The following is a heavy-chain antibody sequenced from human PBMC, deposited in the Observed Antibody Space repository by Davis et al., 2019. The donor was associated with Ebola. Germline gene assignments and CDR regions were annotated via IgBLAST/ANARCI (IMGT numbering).Heavy chain of an antibody. CDR2: IYYSGST. J-gene: IGHJ3*02. CDR1: GGSFSSYY. V-gene: IGHV4-59*01. Sequence: MPSETLSLTCAVYGGSFSSYYWSWIRQPPGKGLEWIGYIYYSGSTNYNPSLKSRVTISVDTSKNQFSLKLSSVTAADTAVYYCARRGYYYDSSGYYYVGAFDIWGQGTMVTVSS. CDR3: ARRGYYYDSSGYYYVGAFDI. D-gene: IGHD3-22*01.